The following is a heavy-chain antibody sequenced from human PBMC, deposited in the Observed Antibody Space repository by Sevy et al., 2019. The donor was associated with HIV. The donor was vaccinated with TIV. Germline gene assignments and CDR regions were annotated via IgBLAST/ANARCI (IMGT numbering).Heavy chain of an antibody. CDR3: AKESLDNGIVGQFDY. CDR1: GFTFSSYA. CDR2: ISGSGGST. Sequence: GGSLRLSCAASGFTFSSYAMSWVRQAPGQGLEWVSAISGSGGSTYYADSVKGRFTISRDNSKNTLYLQMNSVRAEDTAVYYCAKESLDNGIVGQFDYWGQGTLVTVSS. V-gene: IGHV3-23*01. D-gene: IGHD3-22*01. J-gene: IGHJ4*02.